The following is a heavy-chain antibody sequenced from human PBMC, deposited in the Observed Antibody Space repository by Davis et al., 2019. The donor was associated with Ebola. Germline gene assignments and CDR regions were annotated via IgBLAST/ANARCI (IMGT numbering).Heavy chain of an antibody. V-gene: IGHV1-69*06. CDR2: IIPIFGTV. CDR1: GGTFSTYA. CDR3: ARAEIGDFWSGYYAYYYGMDV. D-gene: IGHD3-3*01. Sequence: AASVTVSCNASGGTFSTYAISWVRQAPGQGLEWMGGIIPIFGTVNYAQKFQGRVTITADKSTSTVYMDLSSLRSEDTAVYYCARAEIGDFWSGYYAYYYGMDVWGQGTTVTVSS. J-gene: IGHJ6*02.